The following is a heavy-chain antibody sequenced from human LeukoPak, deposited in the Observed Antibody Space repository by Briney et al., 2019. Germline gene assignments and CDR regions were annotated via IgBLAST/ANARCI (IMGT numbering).Heavy chain of an antibody. CDR1: GFTFSSYS. Sequence: KPGGSLRLSCAASGFTFSSYSMNWVRQAPGKGLEWVSSISSSSSYIYYADSVKGRFTISRDNAKNSLYLQMNSLRAEDTAVYYCARDRYDFWSGYYYYHYYYGMDVWGQGTTVTVSS. J-gene: IGHJ6*02. D-gene: IGHD3-3*01. CDR2: ISSSSSYI. V-gene: IGHV3-21*01. CDR3: ARDRYDFWSGYYYYHYYYGMDV.